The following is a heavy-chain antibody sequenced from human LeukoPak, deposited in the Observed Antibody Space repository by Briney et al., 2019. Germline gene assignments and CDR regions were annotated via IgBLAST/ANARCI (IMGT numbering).Heavy chain of an antibody. CDR2: IYYSGST. CDR3: ARGGVGGYSYGSYYYGMDV. CDR1: GGSISSSTYF. Sequence: SETLSLTCTVSGGSISSSTYFWGWIRQPPGKGLEWVGTIYYSGSTYYSPSLKSRVTISVDTSKNQFSLKLSSVTAADTAVYYCARGGVGGYSYGSYYYGMDVWGQGTTVTVSS. J-gene: IGHJ6*02. D-gene: IGHD5-18*01. V-gene: IGHV4-39*01.